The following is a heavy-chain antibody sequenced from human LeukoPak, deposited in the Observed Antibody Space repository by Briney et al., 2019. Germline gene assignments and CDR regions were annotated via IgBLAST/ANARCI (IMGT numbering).Heavy chain of an antibody. V-gene: IGHV1-69*01. Sequence: ASVKVSCKASGGTFSSYAISWVRQAPGQGLEWMGGIIPIFGTANYAQKFQGRVTITADESTSTAYMELSSLRSEDTAVYYCARDGRTYYYGSGSYPEYYFDYWGQGTLVTVSS. J-gene: IGHJ4*02. CDR2: IIPIFGTA. D-gene: IGHD3-10*01. CDR3: ARDGRTYYYGSGSYPEYYFDY. CDR1: GGTFSSYA.